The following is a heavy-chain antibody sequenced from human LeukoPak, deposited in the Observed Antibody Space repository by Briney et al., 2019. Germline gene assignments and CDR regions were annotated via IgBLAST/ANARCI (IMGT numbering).Heavy chain of an antibody. CDR2: IYYRGST. Sequence: SETVSLTCTVSGGSVSSSSFYWGWIRQPPGKGLEWIGSIYYRGSTYYNPSLKSRVTISVDMSENQVSLKLRSVTAADTAVYYCTEFYFDRSGYAGYWGQGTLVTVSS. CDR3: TEFYFDRSGYAGY. CDR1: GGSVSSSSFY. V-gene: IGHV4-39*01. J-gene: IGHJ4*02. D-gene: IGHD3-22*01.